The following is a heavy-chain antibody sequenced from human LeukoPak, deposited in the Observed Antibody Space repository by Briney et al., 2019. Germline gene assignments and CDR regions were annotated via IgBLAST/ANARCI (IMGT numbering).Heavy chain of an antibody. CDR1: GFTFSSYG. D-gene: IGHD3-3*01. J-gene: IGHJ4*02. V-gene: IGHV3-30*18. CDR3: AKAIAETYDFWSGYPGY. Sequence: PGGSLRLSCAASGFTFSSYGMHWVRQAPGKGLEWVAVISYDGSNKYYADSVKGRFTISRDNSKNTLYLQMNSLRAEDTAVYYCAKAIAETYDFWSGYPGYWGQGTLVTVSS. CDR2: ISYDGSNK.